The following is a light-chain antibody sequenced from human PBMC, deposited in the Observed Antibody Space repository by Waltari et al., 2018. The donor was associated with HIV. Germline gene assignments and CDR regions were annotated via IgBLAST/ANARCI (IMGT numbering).Light chain of an antibody. J-gene: IGLJ2*01. V-gene: IGLV1-44*01. CDR2: SNN. CDR1: RSNIGSNT. CDR3: AAWDDSLNGHVV. Sequence: QSVLTQPPSASGTPGQRVTISCSGSRSNIGSNTVNWYQQLPGTAPKLLIYSNNRRPSGVPDRFSGSKSGTSASLAISGLQSEDEADYYCAAWDDSLNGHVVFGGGTKLTVL.